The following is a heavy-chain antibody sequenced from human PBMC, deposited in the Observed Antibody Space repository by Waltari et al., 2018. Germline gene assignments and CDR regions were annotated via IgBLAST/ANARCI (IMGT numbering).Heavy chain of an antibody. CDR3: ARDVDGFPGY. D-gene: IGHD5-12*01. CDR2: IYYSGST. CDR1: GCSISSYY. J-gene: IGHJ4*02. Sequence: QVQLQESGPGLVKPSETLSLTCTVSGCSISSYYWRWIRQPPGKGLEWIGYIYYSGSTNYNPSLKSRVTISVDTSKNQFSLKLSSVTAADTAVYYCARDVDGFPGYWGQGTLVTVSS. V-gene: IGHV4-59*01.